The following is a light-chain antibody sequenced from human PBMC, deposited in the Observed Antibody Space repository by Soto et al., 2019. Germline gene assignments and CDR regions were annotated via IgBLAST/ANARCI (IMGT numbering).Light chain of an antibody. CDR1: QSVSSN. Sequence: ELVMTQSPATLSVFPGERVTLSCRASQSVSSNLAWYQQKPGQAPRLLIFGASTRATDIPARFSGSGSGTEFTLTISSLQSEDFAVYYCQQYNNWRTFGQGTKVDIK. J-gene: IGKJ1*01. CDR3: QQYNNWRT. V-gene: IGKV3-15*01. CDR2: GAS.